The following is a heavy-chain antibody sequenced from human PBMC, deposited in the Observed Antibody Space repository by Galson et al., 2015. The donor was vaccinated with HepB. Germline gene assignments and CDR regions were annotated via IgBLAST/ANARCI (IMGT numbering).Heavy chain of an antibody. J-gene: IGHJ4*01. D-gene: IGHD3-22*01. CDR2: ISGSGGST. CDR3: AKDLTYYYDSSGYWDDY. V-gene: IGHV3-23*01. Sequence: SLRLSCAASGFTFTSYAMSWVRQAPGQGLEWVSAISGSGGSTYCADSVTGRFTISRDTSKSTLYLQMNSLRAEDTAVYYCAKDLTYYYDSSGYWDDYWGQGTLVTVSS. CDR1: GFTFTSYA.